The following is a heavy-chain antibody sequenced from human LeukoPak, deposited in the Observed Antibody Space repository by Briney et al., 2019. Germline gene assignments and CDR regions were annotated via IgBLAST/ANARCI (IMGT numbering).Heavy chain of an antibody. CDR1: GFTVSSNY. D-gene: IGHD3-3*01. J-gene: IGHJ3*02. CDR3: ARDILLLEWSQAGDAFDI. CDR2: IYSGGST. V-gene: IGHV3-66*01. Sequence: GGSLRLSCAASGFTVSSNYMSWVRQAPGKGLEWVSVIYSGGSTYYADSVKGRFTISRDNSKNTLYLQMSSLRAEDTAVYYCARDILLLEWSQAGDAFDIWGQGTMVTVSS.